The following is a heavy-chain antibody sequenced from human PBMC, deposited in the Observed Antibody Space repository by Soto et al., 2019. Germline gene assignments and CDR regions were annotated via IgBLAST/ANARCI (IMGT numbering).Heavy chain of an antibody. V-gene: IGHV1-69*01. CDR2: IIPIFTRT. J-gene: IGHJ4*02. D-gene: IGHD2-15*01. CDR1: GGTFSTSS. Sequence: QLQLVQSGTEVKAPGSSVKVSCKASGGTFSTSSFVWVRQGPGQGLEWMGGIIPIFTRTNFAQKFLGRVTFSADESTRTAYMELRSLTSGDTAIYYCARDVVRSTAGDSWGQGTLVTVSS. CDR3: ARDVVRSTAGDS.